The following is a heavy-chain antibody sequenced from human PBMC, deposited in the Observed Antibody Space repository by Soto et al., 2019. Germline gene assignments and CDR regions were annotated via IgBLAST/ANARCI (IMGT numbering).Heavy chain of an antibody. CDR1: GFAFSNYW. V-gene: IGHV3-74*01. J-gene: IGHJ6*02. CDR3: VSHSVSGNFRRMDV. Sequence: EVQLVESGGGLVQPGGSLRLSCATSGFAFSNYWMHWVRQAPGKGLVWVSRINSDGRSTSYADSVKGRFTISRGNAKNPLYLQMNSPRAEDTAVYYCVSHSVSGNFRRMDVWGQGTTVTVSS. CDR2: INSDGRST. D-gene: IGHD3-10*01.